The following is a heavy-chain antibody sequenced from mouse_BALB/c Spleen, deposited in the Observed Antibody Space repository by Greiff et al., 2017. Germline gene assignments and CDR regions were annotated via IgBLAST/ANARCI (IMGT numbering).Heavy chain of an antibody. V-gene: IGHV5-9-4*01. CDR1: GFTFRSYA. CDR2: ISSGGSYT. J-gene: IGHJ4*01. CDR3: ARRRPYAMDY. Sequence: EVKLVESGGGLVKPGGSLKLSCAASGFTFRSYAMSWVRQSPETRLEWVAEISSGGSYTYYPDSVKGRFTISRDNAKNTLYLQMSSLRSEETAMYYCARRRPYAMDYWGQGTSVTVSS.